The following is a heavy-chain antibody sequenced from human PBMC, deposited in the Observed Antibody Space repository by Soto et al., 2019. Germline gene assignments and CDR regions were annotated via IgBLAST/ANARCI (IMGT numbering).Heavy chain of an antibody. J-gene: IGHJ4*02. CDR1: GFNVGAFA. CDR2: ISVSDAFI. CDR3: TRETVAGITGLDY. Sequence: GGSLRLSCAASGFNVGAFAVNWVRQAPGKGLEWVSGISVSDAFIYYADSVRGRFSISRDASENILYLQMNSLRVDDTALYYCTRETVAGITGLDYWGPGTLVTVSS. V-gene: IGHV3-23*01. D-gene: IGHD1-20*01.